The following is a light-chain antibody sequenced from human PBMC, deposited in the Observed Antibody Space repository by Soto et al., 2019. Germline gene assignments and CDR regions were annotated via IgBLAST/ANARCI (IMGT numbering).Light chain of an antibody. J-gene: IGKJ1*01. CDR2: DAS. Sequence: EIVVTQSPATLSLSLGERATLSCRTSQSVTDWVAWYQHRPGQAPRLLIFDASNRAPDIPARFSGSGFGTDFPLTISGLEPEDSAVYYGAQRHWPWTVGQGTKVEI. CDR1: QSVTDW. V-gene: IGKV3-11*01. CDR3: AQRHWPWT.